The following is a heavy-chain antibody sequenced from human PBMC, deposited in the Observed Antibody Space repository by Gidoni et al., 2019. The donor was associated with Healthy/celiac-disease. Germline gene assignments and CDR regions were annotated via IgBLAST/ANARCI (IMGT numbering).Heavy chain of an antibody. J-gene: IGHJ2*01. CDR2: ISGSGGST. Sequence: EVQLLESGGGLVQPGGSLRLSCAASGFPFGSYAMSWVRQAPGKGLGWVSAISGSGGSTYYADSVKGRFTISRDNSKNTLYLQMNSLRAEDTAVYYCAKESLWPSSSYFDLWGRGTLVTVSS. CDR1: GFPFGSYA. V-gene: IGHV3-23*01. D-gene: IGHD3-10*01. CDR3: AKESLWPSSSYFDL.